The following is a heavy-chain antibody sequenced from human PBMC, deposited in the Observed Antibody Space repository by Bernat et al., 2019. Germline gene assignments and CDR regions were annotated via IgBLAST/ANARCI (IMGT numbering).Heavy chain of an antibody. CDR1: GFTFSSYG. J-gene: IGHJ2*01. V-gene: IGHV3-33*01. D-gene: IGHD6-19*01. CDR3: AGGGWLVRWYFDL. CDR2: IWYDGSNK. Sequence: QVQLVESGGGVVQPGRSLRLSCAASGFTFSSYGMHWVRQAPGKGLEWVAVIWYDGSNKYYADSVKGRFTISRDNSKNTLYLQMNSLRAEDTAVYYCAGGGWLVRWYFDLWGRGTLVTVSS.